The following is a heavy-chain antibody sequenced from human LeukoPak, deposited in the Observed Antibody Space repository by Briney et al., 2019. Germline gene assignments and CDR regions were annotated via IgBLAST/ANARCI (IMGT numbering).Heavy chain of an antibody. D-gene: IGHD1-26*01. CDR3: AKDVGKWESLHFFDY. CDR1: GFTFSSYA. Sequence: GGSLRLSCEASGFTFSSYAMAWVRQAPGKGLEWVSSITIGGGRTYYADSVKGRFTISRDNSRNTLYLQMNSLRGDDTAVYYCAKDVGKWESLHFFDYWGQGTLVTVSS. V-gene: IGHV3-23*01. J-gene: IGHJ4*02. CDR2: ITIGGGRT.